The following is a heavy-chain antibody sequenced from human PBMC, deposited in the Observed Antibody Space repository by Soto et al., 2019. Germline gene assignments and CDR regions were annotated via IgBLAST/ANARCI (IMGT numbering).Heavy chain of an antibody. CDR2: VSSTSSYI. CDR3: AKDRGRGSPVSGGLDV. CDR1: VFTFSHYS. Sequence: GWSLSLSCAASVFTFSHYSMNWVRQAPGKGLEWVAFVSSTSSYIYYAGSVKGRFTISRDNATNSLYLQMNTLRAEDTAVYYCAKDRGRGSPVSGGLDVWGQGTTVTVSS. J-gene: IGHJ6*02. D-gene: IGHD3-10*01. V-gene: IGHV3-21*01.